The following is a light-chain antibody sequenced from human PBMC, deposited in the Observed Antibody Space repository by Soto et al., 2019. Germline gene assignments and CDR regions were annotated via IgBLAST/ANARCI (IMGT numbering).Light chain of an antibody. CDR3: QQRSNWLPP. CDR2: DAS. J-gene: IGKJ3*01. V-gene: IGKV3-11*01. CDR1: QSVSSN. Sequence: EVVMNQSLAALSVSQGERATLSCRASQSVSSNLAWYQQKPGQSPRLLIYDASNRATGIPARFSGSGSGTDFTLTISSLEPEDFAVYYCQQRSNWLPPFGPVSKVAIK.